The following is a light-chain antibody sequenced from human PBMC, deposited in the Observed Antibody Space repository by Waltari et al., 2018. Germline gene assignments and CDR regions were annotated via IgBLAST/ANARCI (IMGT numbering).Light chain of an antibody. J-gene: IGLJ3*02. CDR3: QSFDSTNPWV. CDR2: EDK. CDR1: SGSIGSGY. Sequence: NFMLTQPHSVSESPGKTITISCTRSSGSIGSGYVQWYQQRPGSAPTTMIYEDKKRPSGFPDWFSGSIDSSSNSASLTISGLKTEDEADYYCQSFDSTNPWVFGGGTKLTVL. V-gene: IGLV6-57*03.